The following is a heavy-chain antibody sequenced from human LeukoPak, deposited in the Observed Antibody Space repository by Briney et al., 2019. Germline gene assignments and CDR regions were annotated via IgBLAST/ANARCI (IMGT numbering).Heavy chain of an antibody. CDR1: GFTFSTYS. D-gene: IGHD7-27*01. CDR2: ISSSSSYI. J-gene: IGHJ4*02. V-gene: IGHV3-21*01. Sequence: GGSLRLSCAASGFTFSTYSMNWVRQAPGKGLEWVSSISSSSSYIYYADSMKGRFTISRDNAKKSLYLQMNSRRTEDMAVYYCARDFNWGFDYWGQGTLVSVSS. CDR3: ARDFNWGFDY.